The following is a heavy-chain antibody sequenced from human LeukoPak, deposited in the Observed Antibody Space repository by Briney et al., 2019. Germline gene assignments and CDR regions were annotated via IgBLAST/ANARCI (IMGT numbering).Heavy chain of an antibody. CDR1: GGSISSYY. V-gene: IGHV4-59*01. D-gene: IGHD6-19*01. Sequence: SETLSLTCTVSGGSISSYYWSWIRQPPGEGLEWIGYIYYSGSTNYNPSLKSRVTISVDTSKNQFSLKLSSVTAADTAVYYCARLEEQWLVFDYWGQGTLVTVSS. J-gene: IGHJ4*02. CDR3: ARLEEQWLVFDY. CDR2: IYYSGST.